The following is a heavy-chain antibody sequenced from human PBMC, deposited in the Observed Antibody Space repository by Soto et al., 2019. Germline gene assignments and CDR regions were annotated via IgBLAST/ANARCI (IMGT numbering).Heavy chain of an antibody. CDR1: GGSIRSYY. D-gene: IGHD3-10*01. CDR3: ARHKSSGSGAYSGFDY. CDR2: INYSGGT. Sequence: PSETLSLTCTVSGGSIRSYYWSWIRQPPGKGLEYIGYINYSGGTNYNPSLKSRVTISVDTSKNQFSLKLSSVSAADTAVYYCARHKSSGSGAYSGFDYWGQGTLVTVSS. J-gene: IGHJ4*02. V-gene: IGHV4-59*08.